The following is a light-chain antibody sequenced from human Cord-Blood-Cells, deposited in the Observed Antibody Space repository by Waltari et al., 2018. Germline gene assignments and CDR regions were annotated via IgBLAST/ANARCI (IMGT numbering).Light chain of an antibody. CDR3: QQRSNWHT. CDR1: QSVSSY. V-gene: IGKV3-11*01. Sequence: EIVLTQSPATLSLSPGERATLSCRASQSVSSYLAWYQQNPGQAPRLLIYDGSNRATGIPARFSGSGSGTDFTLTISSLEPEDFAVYYCQQRSNWHTFGQGTRLEIK. J-gene: IGKJ5*01. CDR2: DGS.